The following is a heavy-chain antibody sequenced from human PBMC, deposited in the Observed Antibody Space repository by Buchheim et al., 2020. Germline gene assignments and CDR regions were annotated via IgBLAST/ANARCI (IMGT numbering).Heavy chain of an antibody. V-gene: IGHV4-30-4*01. D-gene: IGHD3-16*01. Sequence: QVQLQESGPGLVKPSQTLSLTCTVSGGSISSGDYYWSWIRQPPGKGPEWIGYIYYSGSTYYNPSLKSRVTISVDTSKDQFSLKLSSVTAADTAVYYCARESGKYDYVWGGQVDYWGQGTL. J-gene: IGHJ4*02. CDR3: ARESGKYDYVWGGQVDY. CDR2: IYYSGST. CDR1: GGSISSGDYY.